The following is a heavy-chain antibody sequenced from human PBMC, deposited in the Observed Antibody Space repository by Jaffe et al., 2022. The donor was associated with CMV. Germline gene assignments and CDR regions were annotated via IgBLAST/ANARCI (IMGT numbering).Heavy chain of an antibody. D-gene: IGHD2-21*02. J-gene: IGHJ1*01. CDR3: ATGLNTLMLAYCGGDCYPPGDFQH. CDR1: GYTLTELS. CDR2: FDPEDGET. V-gene: IGHV1-24*01. Sequence: QVQLVQSGAEVKKPGASVKVSCKVSGYTLTELSMHWVRQAPGKGLEWMGGFDPEDGETIYAQKFQGRVTMTEDTSTDTAYMELSSLRSEDTAVYYCATGLNTLMLAYCGGDCYPPGDFQHWGQGTLVTVSS.